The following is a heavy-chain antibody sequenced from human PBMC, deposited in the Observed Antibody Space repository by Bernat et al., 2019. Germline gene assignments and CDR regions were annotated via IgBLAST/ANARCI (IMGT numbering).Heavy chain of an antibody. V-gene: IGHV3-11*05. D-gene: IGHD3-9*01. J-gene: IGHJ5*02. CDR2: ISSSSSYT. Sequence: QVQLVESGGGLVKPGGSLRLSCAASGFTFSDYYMSWIRQAPGKGLEWVSYISSSSSYTNYADSVKGRFTISRDNAKNSLYLQMNSLRAEDTAVYYCASHGYFDWATLGWFDPWGQGTLVTVSS. CDR1: GFTFSDYY. CDR3: ASHGYFDWATLGWFDP.